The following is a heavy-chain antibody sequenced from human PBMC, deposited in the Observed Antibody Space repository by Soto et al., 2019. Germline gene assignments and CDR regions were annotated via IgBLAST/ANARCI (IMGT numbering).Heavy chain of an antibody. CDR2: IYYSGST. Sequence: PSETLSLTCTVSGGSISMGDYYWSWIRQPPGKGLEWIGYIYYSGSTYYNPSLKSRVSISVDTSKNQFSLKLSSVTAADTAVYYCASSVSSSAYYYGMDVWGQGTTVTVSS. V-gene: IGHV4-30-4*01. CDR1: GGSISMGDYY. D-gene: IGHD6-6*01. CDR3: ASSVSSSAYYYGMDV. J-gene: IGHJ6*02.